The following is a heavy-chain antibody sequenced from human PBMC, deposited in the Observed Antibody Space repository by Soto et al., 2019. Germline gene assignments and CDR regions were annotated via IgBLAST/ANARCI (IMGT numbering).Heavy chain of an antibody. Sequence: LQLQELGPGLVKPSETLSLTCTVSGGSISSRSYYWGWIRQPPGKVLEGIGSVYDSGRTFDNPSLRSRDTMSLDTSENQFSLKMSCLTAADTTVYYCASFRVAAAATHRKDRGIDYWGQGATVTVSS. J-gene: IGHJ4*02. D-gene: IGHD6-19*01. CDR1: GGSISSRSYY. V-gene: IGHV4-39*01. CDR3: ASFRVAAAATHRKDRGIDY. CDR2: VYDSGRT.